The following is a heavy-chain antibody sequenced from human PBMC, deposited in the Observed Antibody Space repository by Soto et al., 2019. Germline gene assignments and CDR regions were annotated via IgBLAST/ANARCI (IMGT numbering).Heavy chain of an antibody. J-gene: IGHJ5*02. CDR3: SDLGAWFVP. V-gene: IGHV3-72*01. CDR1: GSSFNDHY. CDR2: IRNKDRGYTT. Sequence: EEQLAESGGGLVQPGGSLRLSCAGSGSSFNDHYIDWVRQAPGKGLEWIGQIRNKDRGYTTEYAASVRGRFTISRDDSSNSLYLHMTSLKTEDTAVYYGSDLGAWFVPWGQGTLVTVSS.